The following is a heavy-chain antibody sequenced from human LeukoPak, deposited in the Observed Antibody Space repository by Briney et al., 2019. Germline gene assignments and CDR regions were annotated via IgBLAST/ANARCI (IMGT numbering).Heavy chain of an antibody. CDR2: IYYSGST. CDR1: GGSISSSSYY. D-gene: IGHD4-23*01. V-gene: IGHV4-39*07. CDR3: ARAVGTSRNFFDY. J-gene: IGHJ4*02. Sequence: PSETLSLTCTVSGGSISSSSYYWGWIRQPPGKGLEWIGSIYYSGSTSYNPSLKSRVTISVDTSKNQFSLRLSSVTAADTAVYYCARAVGTSRNFFDYWGQGTLVTVSS.